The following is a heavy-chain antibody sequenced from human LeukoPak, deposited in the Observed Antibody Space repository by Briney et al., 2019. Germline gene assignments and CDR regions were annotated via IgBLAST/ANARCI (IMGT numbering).Heavy chain of an antibody. CDR1: GDTFSTYD. J-gene: IGHJ5*02. Sequence: ASVKVSFKASGDTFSTYDVNWVRQATGQGLEWMGWVNPKSGHTAYAQKFQGRVTMTSDTSTAFLELSSLRFEDTAVYFCARGVVGGTTVGPRGQGTLVTVSS. CDR2: VNPKSGHT. V-gene: IGHV1-8*01. CDR3: ARGVVGGTTVGP. D-gene: IGHD1-7*01.